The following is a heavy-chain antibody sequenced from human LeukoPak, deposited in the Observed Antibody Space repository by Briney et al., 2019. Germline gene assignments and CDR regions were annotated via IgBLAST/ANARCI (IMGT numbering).Heavy chain of an antibody. CDR2: INAGNGNT. CDR1: GYTFTSYA. CDR3: ARDRAYSGSSSHQNWFDP. D-gene: IGHD1-26*01. V-gene: IGHV1-3*01. J-gene: IGHJ5*02. Sequence: ASVKVSCKASGYTFTSYAMHWVRQAPGQRLEWMGWINAGNGNTKYSQKFQGRVTITRDTSAGTAYMELSSLRSEDTAVYYCARDRAYSGSSSHQNWFDPWGQGTLVTVSS.